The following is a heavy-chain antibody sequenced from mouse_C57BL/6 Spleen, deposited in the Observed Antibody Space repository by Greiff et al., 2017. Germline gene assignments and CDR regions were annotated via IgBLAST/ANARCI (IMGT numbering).Heavy chain of an antibody. D-gene: IGHD1-1*01. J-gene: IGHJ4*01. CDR1: GYTFTSYW. CDR3: ARRDGSTLYAMDY. V-gene: IGHV1-69*01. CDR2: IDPSDSYT. Sequence: QVQLQQPGAELVMPGASVKLSCKASGYTFTSYWMHWVKQRPGQGLEWIGEIDPSDSYTNYNQKFKGKSTLTVDKSSSTAYMQLSSLTSEDSAVYYCARRDGSTLYAMDYWGQGTSVTVAS.